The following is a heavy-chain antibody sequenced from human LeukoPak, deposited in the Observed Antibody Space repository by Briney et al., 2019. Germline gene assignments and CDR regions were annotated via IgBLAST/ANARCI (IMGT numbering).Heavy chain of an antibody. CDR3: AKDPPSSGTTFDY. J-gene: IGHJ4*02. Sequence: GGSLRLSCAASGFTVSNTFMSWVRQAPGMGLEWVSTISGNGGATYYADSVKGRFTISRDNSKNTLYLQMNSLRAEDTAVYYCAKDPPSSGTTFDYWGQGTLVTVSS. CDR1: GFTVSNTF. CDR2: ISGNGGAT. V-gene: IGHV3-23*01. D-gene: IGHD2/OR15-2a*01.